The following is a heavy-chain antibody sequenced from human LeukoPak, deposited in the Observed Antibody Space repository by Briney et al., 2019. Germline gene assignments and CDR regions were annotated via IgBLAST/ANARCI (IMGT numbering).Heavy chain of an antibody. D-gene: IGHD3-10*01. J-gene: IGHJ6*03. V-gene: IGHV3-7*01. CDR1: GFTFSSYW. CDR3: ARDTLYGSGSYYTVKYYYYMDV. Sequence: GGSLRLSCAASGFTFSSYWMSWVRQAPGKGLEWVANIKRPSYGKYYVDSVKGRFTISGLHAKNSLYLQMNSLRAEDAAVYYCARDTLYGSGSYYTVKYYYYMDVWGKGTTV. CDR2: IKRPSYGK.